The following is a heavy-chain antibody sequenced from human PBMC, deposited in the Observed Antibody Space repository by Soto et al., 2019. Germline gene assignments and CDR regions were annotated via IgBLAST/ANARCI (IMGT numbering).Heavy chain of an antibody. D-gene: IGHD2-15*01. CDR1: GFSFSTYD. J-gene: IGHJ4*02. CDR3: ARDRCFDGSCYSASDF. CDR2: ISTTSFTI. Sequence: QPVGSLRLSCVASGFSFSTYDMDWVRQAPGKAPEWIAHISTTSFTIYYADSVKGRFTISRDNVRNSLYLEMKSLRDEDTAVYYCARDRCFDGSCYSASDFWGQGIQVTVSS. V-gene: IGHV3-48*02.